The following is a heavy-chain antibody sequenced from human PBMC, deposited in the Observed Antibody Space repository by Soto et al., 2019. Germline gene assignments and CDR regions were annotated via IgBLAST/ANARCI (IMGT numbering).Heavy chain of an antibody. CDR3: ARGHDY. CDR2: ISSSSSYI. V-gene: IGHV3-21*01. CDR1: GFTFRDFK. Sequence: EVQLVESGGGLVKPGGSLRLSCSASGFTFRDFKMNWVRQAPGKGLEWVSFISSSSSYIYYAESVKGRLTISRDNPKNSLYLQMNSLRVDDTAVYYCARGHDYWGQGTLVTVSS. J-gene: IGHJ4*02.